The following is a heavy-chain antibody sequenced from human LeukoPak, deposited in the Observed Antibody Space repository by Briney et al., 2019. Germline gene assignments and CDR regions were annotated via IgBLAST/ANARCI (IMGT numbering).Heavy chain of an antibody. V-gene: IGHV4-39*07. Sequence: PSETLSLTCTVSGGSISTSNYYWGWIRQPPGKGLEWMGSIYYTGSTYYSPSLKSRVTISVDTSKNQFSLKLSSVTAADTAVYYCARYGGYGRYFDFWGQGTLVTVSS. J-gene: IGHJ4*02. D-gene: IGHD5-12*01. CDR3: ARYGGYGRYFDF. CDR1: GGSISTSNYY. CDR2: IYYTGST.